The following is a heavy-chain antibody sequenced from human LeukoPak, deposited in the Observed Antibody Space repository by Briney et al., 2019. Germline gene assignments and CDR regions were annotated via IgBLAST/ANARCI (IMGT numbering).Heavy chain of an antibody. CDR1: GGSISSYY. Sequence: SETLSLTCTVSGGSISSYYWSWIRQPPGKGLEWIGYIYYSGSTNYNPSLKSRVTISVDTSKNQFSLKLSSVTAADTAVYYCARARYTIAAAGTSFDIWGQGTMVTVSS. J-gene: IGHJ3*02. CDR2: IYYSGST. V-gene: IGHV4-59*01. D-gene: IGHD6-13*01. CDR3: ARARYTIAAAGTSFDI.